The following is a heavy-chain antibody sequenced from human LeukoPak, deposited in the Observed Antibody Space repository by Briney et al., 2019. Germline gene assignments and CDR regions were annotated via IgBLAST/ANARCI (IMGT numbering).Heavy chain of an antibody. CDR3: ARDSRLWFGELRFDP. V-gene: IGHV3-11*01. CDR2: ISSSGSTI. Sequence: GGSLRLSCAASGVTFSDYYMSWIRQAPGKGLEWVSYISSSGSTIYYADSVKGRFTISRDNAKNSLYLQMNSLRAEDTAVYYCARDSRLWFGELRFDPWGQGTLVTVSS. J-gene: IGHJ5*02. D-gene: IGHD3-10*01. CDR1: GVTFSDYY.